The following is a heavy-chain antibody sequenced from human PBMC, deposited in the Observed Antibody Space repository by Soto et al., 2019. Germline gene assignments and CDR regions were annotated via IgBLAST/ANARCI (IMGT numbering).Heavy chain of an antibody. CDR2: ITESGDDT. CDR1: GFTFNNYA. V-gene: IGHV3-23*01. Sequence: EVHLLESGGGLVQPGGSLRLSCAASGFTFNNYAMGWVRQAPGKGLEWGSAITESGDDTYYIDSVTGRFTISRDNSKSTLYLQMNSRRAEDTSIYYCAKLGSSSWYPHYYFDYWGQGTLVTVSS. J-gene: IGHJ4*02. D-gene: IGHD6-13*01. CDR3: AKLGSSSWYPHYYFDY.